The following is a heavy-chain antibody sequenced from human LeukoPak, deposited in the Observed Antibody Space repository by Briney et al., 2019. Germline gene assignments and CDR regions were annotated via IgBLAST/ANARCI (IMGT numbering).Heavy chain of an antibody. CDR1: GYSFTNYD. J-gene: IGHJ4*02. CDR3: ARGREIVVVSAASLNDF. CDR2: MNPNTGDT. D-gene: IGHD2-2*01. Sequence: GASVKVSCKASGYSFTNYDINWVRQATGQGLEWMGYMNPNTGDTGYAQKFQGRVTMTRDTSIGTAYMELTSLGSEDTAVYYCARGREIVVVSAASLNDFWGQGTLVTVSS. V-gene: IGHV1-8*01.